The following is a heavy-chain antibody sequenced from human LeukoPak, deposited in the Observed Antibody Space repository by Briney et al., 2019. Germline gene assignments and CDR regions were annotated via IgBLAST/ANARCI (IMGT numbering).Heavy chain of an antibody. Sequence: PGGSLRLSCAASGFTFISSAMSWVRQAPGKGLEWVSSITGGGGSTYYADSVKGRFTISRDNSKNTLYLQMNSLRADDTAVYYCAKDARPSYWGQGTLVTVSS. J-gene: IGHJ4*02. CDR2: ITGGGGST. V-gene: IGHV3-23*01. CDR1: GFTFISSA. CDR3: AKDARPSY.